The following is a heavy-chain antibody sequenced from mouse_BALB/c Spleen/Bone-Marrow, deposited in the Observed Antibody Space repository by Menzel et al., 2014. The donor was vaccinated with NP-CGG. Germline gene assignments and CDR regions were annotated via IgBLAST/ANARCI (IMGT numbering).Heavy chain of an antibody. CDR2: IWADGST. D-gene: IGHD2-4*01. CDR3: ARDYDYVSWFAY. V-gene: IGHV2-9*02. Sequence: VKLQESGPGLVAPSQSLSITCTVSGFSLTSYGVHWVRQPPGKGLEWLGVIWADGSTNYNSALMSRLSISKDNSKGQVFLKMNSLQTDDTAMYYCARDYDYVSWFAYWGQGTLVTVSA. J-gene: IGHJ3*01. CDR1: GFSLTSYG.